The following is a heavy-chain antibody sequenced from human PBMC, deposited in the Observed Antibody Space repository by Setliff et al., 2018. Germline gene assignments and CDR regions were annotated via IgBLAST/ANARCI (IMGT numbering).Heavy chain of an antibody. CDR3: ARAPAYSSTPGSYAFDT. J-gene: IGHJ3*02. D-gene: IGHD6-13*01. Sequence: ASVKVSCKASGYTFTSYGISWVRQAPGQGLEWMGWISAYNGNTNYAQKLQGRVTMTTDTSTSTAYMELRSLRSDDTAVYYCARAPAYSSTPGSYAFDTWGQGTMVTVS. V-gene: IGHV1-18*01. CDR1: GYTFTSYG. CDR2: ISAYNGNT.